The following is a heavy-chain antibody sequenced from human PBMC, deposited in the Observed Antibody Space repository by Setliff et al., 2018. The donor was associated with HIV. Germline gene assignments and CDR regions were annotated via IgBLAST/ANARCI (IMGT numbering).Heavy chain of an antibody. CDR2: ISASGNT. CDR1: GPPIAIGSYY. J-gene: IGHJ4*02. V-gene: IGHV4-61*09. CDR3: ARRKSGSSYRFFNY. D-gene: IGHD3-16*02. Sequence: SETLSLTCTVSGPPIAIGSYYWTWIRQPTGRGLEWIGHISASGNTKYSPTLQSRVTLSVNPSNNQFSLNLTSVTAADTAVYYCARRKSGSSYRFFNYWGLGSLVTVSS.